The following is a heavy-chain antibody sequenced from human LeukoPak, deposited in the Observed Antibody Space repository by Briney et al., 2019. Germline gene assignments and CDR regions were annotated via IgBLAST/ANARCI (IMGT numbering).Heavy chain of an antibody. Sequence: ASVKVSCKASGYTFTSYAMNWVRQAPGQGLEWMGWISAYNGNTNYAQKLRGRVTMTTDTSTSTAYMELRSLRSDDTAVYYCARDMENWFDPWGQGTLVTVSS. J-gene: IGHJ5*02. CDR2: ISAYNGNT. V-gene: IGHV1-18*01. CDR3: ARDMENWFDP. CDR1: GYTFTSYA. D-gene: IGHD3-10*01.